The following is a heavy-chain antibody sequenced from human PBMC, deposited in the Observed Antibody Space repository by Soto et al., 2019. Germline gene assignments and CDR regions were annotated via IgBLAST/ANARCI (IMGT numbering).Heavy chain of an antibody. CDR3: ARSDQYFDWLPQSPYYFDY. J-gene: IGHJ4*02. CDR2: ISGYNGNT. D-gene: IGHD3-9*01. V-gene: IGHV1-18*01. CDR1: GYTFTSYG. Sequence: QVQLVQSGAEVKKPGASVKVSCKASGYTFTSYGISWVRQAPGQGLEWMGWISGYNGNTKYAQKLQGRVTMTTDTATITADMELRSMRSDDTAVYYCARSDQYFDWLPQSPYYFDYWGQGTLVTVSS.